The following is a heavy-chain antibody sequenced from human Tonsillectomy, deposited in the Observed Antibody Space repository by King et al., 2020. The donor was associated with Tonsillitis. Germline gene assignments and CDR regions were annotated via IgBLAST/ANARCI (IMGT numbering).Heavy chain of an antibody. CDR3: ARGVEASSPCFDY. CDR1: GFTFSDYY. Sequence: VQLVESGGGLVKPGGSLRLSCVVSGFTFSDYYMSWIRQVPGKGLEWVSYISSRSNIIYYRGSVKGRFTVSRDNAKNSLYLQMNSLSAEDTAVYYCARGVEASSPCFDYWGQGTLVTVSS. CDR2: ISSRSNII. V-gene: IGHV3-11*01. J-gene: IGHJ4*02.